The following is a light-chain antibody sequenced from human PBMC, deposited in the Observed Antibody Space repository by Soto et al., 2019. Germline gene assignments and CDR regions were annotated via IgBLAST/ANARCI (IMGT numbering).Light chain of an antibody. CDR2: DGF. V-gene: IGKV3-11*01. CDR1: QSVSGY. CDR3: QQRTNWLTS. Sequence: EIVLTQSPATLSLSPGERATLSCRASQSVSGYLAWYQQKPGQAPRLLIYDGFHRAAGIPSRFSGSGSGTDFTLTISGLEPEDFAVYYCQQRTNWLTSFGPGTKVDIK. J-gene: IGKJ3*01.